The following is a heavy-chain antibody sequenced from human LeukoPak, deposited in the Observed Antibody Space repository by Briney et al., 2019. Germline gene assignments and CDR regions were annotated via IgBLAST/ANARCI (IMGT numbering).Heavy chain of an antibody. CDR1: GGSIRSSNW. J-gene: IGHJ5*02. V-gene: IGHV4-4*02. Sequence: PSETLSLTCAVSGGSIRSSNWWSWVRQPPGKGLEWIGEIYHSGSTNYNPSLKSRVTISVDTSKNQFSLKLSSVTAADTAVYYCARESGYCSGGSCRGWFDPWGQGTLVTVSS. CDR3: ARESGYCSGGSCRGWFDP. CDR2: IYHSGST. D-gene: IGHD2-15*01.